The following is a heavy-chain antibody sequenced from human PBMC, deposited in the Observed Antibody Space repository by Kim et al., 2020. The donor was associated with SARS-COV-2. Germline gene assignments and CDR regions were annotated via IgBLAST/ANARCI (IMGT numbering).Heavy chain of an antibody. J-gene: IGHJ4*02. D-gene: IGHD3-22*01. CDR1: GFTFSSYS. Sequence: GGSLRLSCAASGFTFSSYSMNWVRQAPGKGLEWVSSISSSSSYIYYADSVKGRFTISRDNAKNSLYLQMNSLRAEDTAVYYCARDPPASLKYYYDSSGYDDYWGQGTLVTVSS. V-gene: IGHV3-21*01. CDR3: ARDPPASLKYYYDSSGYDDY. CDR2: ISSSSSYI.